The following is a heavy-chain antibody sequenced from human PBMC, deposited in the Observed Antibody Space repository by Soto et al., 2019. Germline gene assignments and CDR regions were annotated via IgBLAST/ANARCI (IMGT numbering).Heavy chain of an antibody. D-gene: IGHD2-15*01. Sequence: SQRLSSTASGFSFGDYMMSCFRHAPGKGQEGVGFIRSKTYRKTGEDAASLTGTSTISRADTQDIIYLQMNSINTEDTAVYYCTRDHGKAPWPTSFDYWGQGTLVTVSS. CDR2: IRSKTYRKTG. CDR1: GFSFGDYM. V-gene: IGHV3-49*03. CDR3: TRDHGKAPWPTSFDY. J-gene: IGHJ4*02.